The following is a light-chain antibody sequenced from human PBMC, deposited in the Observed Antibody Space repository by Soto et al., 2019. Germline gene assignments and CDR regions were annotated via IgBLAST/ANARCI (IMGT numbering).Light chain of an antibody. CDR2: GNS. Sequence: QSVLTQPPSVSGAPGQRVTISCTGSSSNIGAGHDVHWYQHLPGTAPKLLIYGNSNRPSGVADRFSGSKSGTSASLAITGVQAEDEADYYCRSYCSSLSGSEVFGTGTKLTVL. CDR1: SSNIGAGHD. CDR3: RSYCSSLSGSEV. V-gene: IGLV1-40*01. J-gene: IGLJ1*01.